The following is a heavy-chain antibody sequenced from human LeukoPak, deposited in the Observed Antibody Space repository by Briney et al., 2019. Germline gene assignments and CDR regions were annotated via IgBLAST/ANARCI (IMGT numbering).Heavy chain of an antibody. V-gene: IGHV4-34*01. D-gene: IGHD3-10*01. CDR1: GGSFSGYY. Sequence: PSETLSLTCAVYGGSFSGYYWSWIRQPPGKGLEWIGEINHSGSTNYNPSLKSRVTISVDTSKNQFSLKLSSVTAADTAVYYCARSMVRGVITQRYYYYYGMDVWGQGTTVTVSS. J-gene: IGHJ6*02. CDR2: INHSGST. CDR3: ARSMVRGVITQRYYYYYGMDV.